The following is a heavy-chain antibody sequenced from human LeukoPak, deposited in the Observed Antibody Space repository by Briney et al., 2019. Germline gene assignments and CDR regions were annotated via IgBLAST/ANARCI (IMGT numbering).Heavy chain of an antibody. CDR1: GFTFGDYA. Sequence: GGSLRLSCTASGFTFGDYAMSWFRQVPGKGLEWVGFIRSKAYGGTTEYAASVKGRFTISRDDSKSIAYLQMNSLKTEDTAVYYCTRDEGPYYDILTGYPQGFDPWGQGTLVTVSS. V-gene: IGHV3-49*03. J-gene: IGHJ5*02. D-gene: IGHD3-9*01. CDR2: IRSKAYGGTT. CDR3: TRDEGPYYDILTGYPQGFDP.